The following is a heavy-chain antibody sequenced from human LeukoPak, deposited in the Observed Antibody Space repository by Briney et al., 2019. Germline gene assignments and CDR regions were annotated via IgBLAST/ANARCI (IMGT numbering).Heavy chain of an antibody. J-gene: IGHJ4*02. V-gene: IGHV1-2*02. CDR3: ARGSDPKPFDY. CDR2: INPNSGGT. Sequence: RASVKVSCKASGYTFTDYYMYWVRQAPGQGLEWMGWINPNSGGTNYAQKFQGGVTMTRDTSISTAYMELRRLRSDDTAVYYCARGSDPKPFDYWGQGTLVTVSS. CDR1: GYTFTDYY. D-gene: IGHD3-10*01.